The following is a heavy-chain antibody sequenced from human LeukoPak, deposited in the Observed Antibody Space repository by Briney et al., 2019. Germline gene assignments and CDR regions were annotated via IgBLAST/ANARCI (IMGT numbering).Heavy chain of an antibody. V-gene: IGHV3-73*01. CDR2: IRSKTNSYAT. D-gene: IGHD2-21*02. J-gene: IGHJ3*02. CDR1: GFAFRGSA. CDR3: TRHDSLYCGGDCSHDAFDI. Sequence: PGGSLRLSCVASGFAFRGSAMHGVRQASGKGLEWVGRIRSKTNSYATAYAASGNGSFTISSNDSKNTAYLQMNNLKTEDTAVYYCTRHDSLYCGGDCSHDAFDIWGQGTMVTVSS.